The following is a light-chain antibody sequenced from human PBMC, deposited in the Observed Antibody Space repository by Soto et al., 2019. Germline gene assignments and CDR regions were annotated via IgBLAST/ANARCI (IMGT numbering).Light chain of an antibody. CDR2: DAS. Sequence: IVLTQSPATLSLSPRERAALSCRASQSVSTSLAWYQHKPGQAPRLIIYDASKRAPGIPARFSGSGSGTDFTLTISSPEPEDFAVYYCQVRDVWPTFGQGTKVEIK. CDR1: QSVSTS. V-gene: IGKV3-11*01. J-gene: IGKJ1*01. CDR3: QVRDVWPT.